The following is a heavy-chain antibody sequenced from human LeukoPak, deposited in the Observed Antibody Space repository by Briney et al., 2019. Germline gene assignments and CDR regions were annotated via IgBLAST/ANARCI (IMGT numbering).Heavy chain of an antibody. CDR2: IIPIFGTA. D-gene: IGHD1-26*01. V-gene: IGHV1-69*05. CDR1: GYTFTGYY. Sequence: GASVKVSCKVSGYTFTGYYMHWVRQAPGQGLEWMGRIIPIFGTANYAQKFQGRVTITTDESTSTAYMELSSLRSEDTAVYYCARGARARRWDDAFDIWGQGTMVTVSS. J-gene: IGHJ3*02. CDR3: ARGARARRWDDAFDI.